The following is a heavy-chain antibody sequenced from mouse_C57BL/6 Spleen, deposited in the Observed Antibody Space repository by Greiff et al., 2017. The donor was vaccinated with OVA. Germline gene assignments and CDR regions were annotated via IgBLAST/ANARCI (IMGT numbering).Heavy chain of an antibody. CDR2: ISYDGSN. CDR3: AREGYGYEYYFDY. Sequence: EVKLQESGPGFVKPSQSLSLTCSVTGYSITSGYYWNWIRQFPGNKLEWMGYISYDGSNNYNPSLKNRISITRDTSKNQFFLKLNSVTTEDTATYYCAREGYGYEYYFDYWGQGTTLTVSS. D-gene: IGHD2-2*01. J-gene: IGHJ2*01. V-gene: IGHV3-6*01. CDR1: GYSITSGYY.